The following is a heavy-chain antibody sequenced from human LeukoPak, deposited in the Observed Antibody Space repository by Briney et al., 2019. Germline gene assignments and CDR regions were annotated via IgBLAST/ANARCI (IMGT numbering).Heavy chain of an antibody. D-gene: IGHD3-10*01. Sequence: SETLSLTCTVSDGSISSSSYYWGWIRQPPGKGLEWIGSIYYTGNTYYNPSLKSRVTISLDTSKNQFSLKLRSVTAADTAVYYCANYGSGTYYKSNWFDPWGQGTLVIVSS. CDR3: ANYGSGTYYKSNWFDP. CDR1: DGSISSSSYY. CDR2: IYYTGNT. J-gene: IGHJ5*02. V-gene: IGHV4-39*01.